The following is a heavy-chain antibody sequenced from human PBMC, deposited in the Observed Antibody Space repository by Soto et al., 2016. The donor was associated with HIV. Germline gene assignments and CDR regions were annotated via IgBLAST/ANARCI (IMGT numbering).Heavy chain of an antibody. J-gene: IGHJ6*02. V-gene: IGHV3-73*01. D-gene: IGHD6-13*01. CDR3: TRIAAAEYYYYYGMDV. CDR1: GFTFSGSA. CDR2: IRSKANTYAT. Sequence: EVQLVESGGGLVQPGGSLKLSCAASGFTFSGSAIHWVRQASGKGLEWVGRIRSKANTYATAYAASVKGRFTISRDDSKNTAYLQMNSLKTEDTAVYYCTRIAAAEYYYYYGMDVWGQGDHGHRLL.